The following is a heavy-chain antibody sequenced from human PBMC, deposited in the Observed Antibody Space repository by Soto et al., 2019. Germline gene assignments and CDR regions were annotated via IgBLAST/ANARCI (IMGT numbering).Heavy chain of an antibody. Sequence: QVQLVESGGGAVQPGRSLRLSCAASGFTFSRCAMHWVRQAPGKGLEWVAVISYDGSDKYYTDSVKGRFTISRDNSKNTLYLQMSSMRVEDTAVYYCARTPWTTVTTATRGHFDYWGQGTLVTVSS. CDR3: ARTPWTTVTTATRGHFDY. CDR2: ISYDGSDK. D-gene: IGHD4-17*01. V-gene: IGHV3-30-3*01. CDR1: GFTFSRCA. J-gene: IGHJ4*02.